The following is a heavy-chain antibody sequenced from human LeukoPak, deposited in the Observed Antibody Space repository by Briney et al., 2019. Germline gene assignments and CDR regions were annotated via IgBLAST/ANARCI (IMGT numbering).Heavy chain of an antibody. CDR3: ARDKEAYSYGYSGLAY. V-gene: IGHV3-30*04. CDR2: IAYDGSNK. Sequence: RPGGSLRLSCAASGFTFSSYAMHWVRQAPGKGLEWVAVIAYDGSNKYYADSVKGRFTTSRDNSKNTLYLQMNSLRAEDTALYYCARDKEAYSYGYSGLAYWGQGTLVTFSS. D-gene: IGHD5-18*01. CDR1: GFTFSSYA. J-gene: IGHJ4*02.